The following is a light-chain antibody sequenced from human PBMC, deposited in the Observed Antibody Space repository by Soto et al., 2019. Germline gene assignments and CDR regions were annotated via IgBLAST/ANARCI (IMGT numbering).Light chain of an antibody. V-gene: IGLV3-21*02. Sequence: SYVLTQSPSVSVAPGQTASITCGGDNIGGKSVHWYQQRPGQAPVLVVSDDSDRPSGIPERFSGSNSGDTATLTISRVEGGDEADYYCQVWDSSSASFGGGTKLTVL. CDR3: QVWDSSSAS. J-gene: IGLJ3*02. CDR1: NIGGKS. CDR2: DDS.